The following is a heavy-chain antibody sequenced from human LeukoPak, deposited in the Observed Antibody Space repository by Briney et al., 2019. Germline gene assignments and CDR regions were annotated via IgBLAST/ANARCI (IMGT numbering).Heavy chain of an antibody. J-gene: IGHJ4*01. CDR1: GFTFSAYD. D-gene: IGHD3-10*01. CDR3: AKDRGSYYYGLDY. V-gene: IGHV3-23*01. Sequence: GGSLRPSCAASGFTFSAYDMTWVRQAPGKGLEWVSFISRKGDNTYYAESVKGRFTISRDNSKNTLFLQMNSLRAEDTALYYCAKDRGSYYYGLDYWGQGTLVTVSS. CDR2: ISRKGDNT.